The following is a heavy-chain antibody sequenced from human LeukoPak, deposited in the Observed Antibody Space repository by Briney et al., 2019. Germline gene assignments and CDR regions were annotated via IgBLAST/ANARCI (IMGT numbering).Heavy chain of an antibody. J-gene: IGHJ6*02. Sequence: PSETLSLTCTVSGGSISSSSYYWSWIRQPPGKGLEWIGYIYYSGSTNYNPSLKSRVTISVDTSKNQFSLKLSSVTAADTAVYYCARLRVVYGMDVWGQGTTVTVSS. D-gene: IGHD2-15*01. V-gene: IGHV4-61*05. CDR2: IYYSGST. CDR1: GGSISSSSYY. CDR3: ARLRVVYGMDV.